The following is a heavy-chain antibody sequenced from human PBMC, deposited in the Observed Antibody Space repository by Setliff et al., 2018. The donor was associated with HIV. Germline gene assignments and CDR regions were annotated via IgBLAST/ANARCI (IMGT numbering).Heavy chain of an antibody. CDR3: ARLLDLYYYDSSGPFDI. CDR2: IYHSGST. Sequence: SETLSLTCAVYGGSFSGYYWSWIRQPPGKGLEWIGSIYHSGSTYYNPSLKSRVTISVDTSKNQFSLKLSSVTAADTAVYYCARLLDLYYYDSSGPFDIWGQGTMVTVSS. J-gene: IGHJ3*02. V-gene: IGHV4-34*01. CDR1: GGSFSGYY. D-gene: IGHD3-22*01.